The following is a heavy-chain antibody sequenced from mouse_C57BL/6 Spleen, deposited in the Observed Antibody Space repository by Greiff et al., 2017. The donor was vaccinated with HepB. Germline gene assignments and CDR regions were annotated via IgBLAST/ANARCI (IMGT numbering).Heavy chain of an antibody. Sequence: VQLQQSGAELVKPGASVKISCKASGYAFSSYWMNWVKQRPGKGLEWIGQIYPGDGDTNYNGKFKGKATLTADKSSSTAYMQLSSMTSEDSAVYFCARKGDYSGSSPWFAYWGHRTLVTVSA. J-gene: IGHJ3*01. CDR3: ARKGDYSGSSPWFAY. CDR2: IYPGDGDT. D-gene: IGHD1-1*01. CDR1: GYAFSSYW. V-gene: IGHV1-80*01.